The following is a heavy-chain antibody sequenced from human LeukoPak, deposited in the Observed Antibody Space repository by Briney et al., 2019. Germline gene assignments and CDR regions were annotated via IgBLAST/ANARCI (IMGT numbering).Heavy chain of an antibody. J-gene: IGHJ4*02. Sequence: GGSLRLSCVVSGFTVCSNYMSWVRQAPGKGLEWVSVIYSGGSIYYADSVKGRFTISRDNSKNTLYLQLNSLRVEDTAMYYCARAGSGSSPSDYWGQGTLVTVSS. V-gene: IGHV3-53*01. CDR1: GFTVCSNY. D-gene: IGHD3-10*01. CDR2: IYSGGSI. CDR3: ARAGSGSSPSDY.